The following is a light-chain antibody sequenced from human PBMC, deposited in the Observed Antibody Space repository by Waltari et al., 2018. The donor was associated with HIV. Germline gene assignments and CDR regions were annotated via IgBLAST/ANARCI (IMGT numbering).Light chain of an antibody. CDR3: CSYAGNSTTVL. J-gene: IGLJ2*01. V-gene: IGLV2-23*02. CDR1: SSDVGSYNL. CDR2: EVS. Sequence: QSALTQPASVSGSPGQSITISCTGTSSDVGSYNLVSWYQQNPGKAPKLMNYEVSKRPSGVSNRFPGSRSANTASLTISGLQAEDEADYYCCSYAGNSTTVLFGGGTKLTVL.